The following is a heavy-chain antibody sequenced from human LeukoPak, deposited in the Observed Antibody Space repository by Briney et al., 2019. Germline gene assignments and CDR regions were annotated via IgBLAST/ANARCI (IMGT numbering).Heavy chain of an antibody. CDR3: AREGQQLAPPSYPHHYYYYMDV. CDR1: GFTFSSYS. V-gene: IGHV3-48*01. Sequence: PGGSLRLSCAASGFTFSSYSMNWVRQAPGKGLEWVSYISSSSSTIYYADSVKGRFTISRDNAKNSLYLQMNSLRAEDTAVYYCAREGQQLAPPSYPHHYYYYMDVWGKGTTVTVSS. J-gene: IGHJ6*03. CDR2: ISSSSSTI. D-gene: IGHD6-13*01.